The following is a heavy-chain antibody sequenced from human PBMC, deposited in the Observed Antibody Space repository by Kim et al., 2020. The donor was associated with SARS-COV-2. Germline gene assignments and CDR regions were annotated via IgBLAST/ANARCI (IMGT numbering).Heavy chain of an antibody. J-gene: IGHJ4*02. CDR2: ISSGGGST. Sequence: GGSLRLSCVASGFTFSSHAMSWVRQAPGKGLEWVSSISSGGGSTNYADSVKGRFTISRDNSKNTLYLQMNSLRAEDTAVYYCAKGKDILTGAFDYWGQGT. CDR1: GFTFSSHA. CDR3: AKGKDILTGAFDY. V-gene: IGHV3-23*01. D-gene: IGHD3-9*01.